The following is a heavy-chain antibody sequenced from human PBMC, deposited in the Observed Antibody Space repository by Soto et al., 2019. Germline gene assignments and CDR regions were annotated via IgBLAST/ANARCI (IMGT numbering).Heavy chain of an antibody. D-gene: IGHD3-22*01. Sequence: EVQLVESGGGLIQPGGSLRLSCAASGFTVSSNYMSWVRQAPGKGLEWVSVIYSGGSTYYADSVKGRFTISRDNSKNTXYLQMNSLRAEDTAVYYCARDTYYSDSSGYYTSEHWGQGTLVTVSS. CDR3: ARDTYYSDSSGYYTSEH. CDR1: GFTVSSNY. CDR2: IYSGGST. J-gene: IGHJ1*01. V-gene: IGHV3-53*01.